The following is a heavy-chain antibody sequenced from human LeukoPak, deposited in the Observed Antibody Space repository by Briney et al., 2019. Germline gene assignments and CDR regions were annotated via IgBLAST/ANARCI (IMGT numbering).Heavy chain of an antibody. Sequence: PGRFLRLSCAASGFTFSSYGMHWVRQAPGKGLEWVAVIWYDGSNKYYADSVKGRFTISRDNSKNTLYLQMNSLRAEDTAVYYCARELYDYVWGSYRAHDAFDIWGQGTMVTVSS. CDR3: ARELYDYVWGSYRAHDAFDI. CDR2: IWYDGSNK. CDR1: GFTFSSYG. D-gene: IGHD3-16*02. V-gene: IGHV3-33*01. J-gene: IGHJ3*02.